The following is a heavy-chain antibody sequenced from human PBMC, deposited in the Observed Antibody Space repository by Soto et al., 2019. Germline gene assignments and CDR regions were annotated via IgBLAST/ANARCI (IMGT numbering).Heavy chain of an antibody. V-gene: IGHV3-7*01. CDR3: ARWYLQVTRGAFDI. CDR1: GFTFSSYW. CDR2: IKQDGSEK. Sequence: GGSLRLSCAASGFTFSSYWMSWVRQAPGKGLEWVANIKQDGSEKYYVDSVKGRFTISRDNAKNSLYLQMNSLRAEDTAVYYCARWYLQVTRGAFDIWGQGTMVTVSS. D-gene: IGHD4-17*01. J-gene: IGHJ3*02.